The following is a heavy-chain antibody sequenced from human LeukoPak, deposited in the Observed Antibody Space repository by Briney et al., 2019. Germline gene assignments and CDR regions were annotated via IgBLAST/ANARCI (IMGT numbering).Heavy chain of an antibody. Sequence: ASXXVSCKASGYTFTGYYMHWVRQAPGQGLEWMGWINPNSGGTNYAQKFQGRVTITRDTSLSTAYMELSRLRSDDTAVYYCARARGSLTRTTRYAFDIWGQGTMVTVSS. V-gene: IGHV1-2*02. CDR1: GYTFTGYY. J-gene: IGHJ3*02. D-gene: IGHD2-2*01. CDR3: ARARGSLTRTTRYAFDI. CDR2: INPNSGGT.